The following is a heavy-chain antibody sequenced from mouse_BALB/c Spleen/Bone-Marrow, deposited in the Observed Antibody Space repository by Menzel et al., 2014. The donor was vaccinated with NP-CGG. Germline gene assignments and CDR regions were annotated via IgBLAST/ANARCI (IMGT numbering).Heavy chain of an antibody. J-gene: IGHJ1*01. V-gene: IGHV1S130*01. CDR3: XREKIXXNYLWYFDV. Sequence: VQLXQSGXXXVRPGASVKLSCKASGYTFTSSWMHWAKQRPGQGLEWIGEIHPNSGNTNYNEKFKGKATLTVDTSSSTAYVDLSSLTSEDSAVYYCXREKIXXNYLWYFDVWXAGTTVTVS. CDR1: GYTFTSSW. CDR2: IHPNSGNT. D-gene: IGHD2-1*01.